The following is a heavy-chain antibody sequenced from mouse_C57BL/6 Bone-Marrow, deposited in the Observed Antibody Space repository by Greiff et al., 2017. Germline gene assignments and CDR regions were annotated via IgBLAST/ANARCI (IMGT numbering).Heavy chain of an antibody. J-gene: IGHJ4*01. CDR3: TTTTVVALYAMDY. Sequence: EVKLVESGAELVRPGASVKLSCTASGFNIKDDYMHWVKQRPEQGLEWIGWIDPENGDTEYASKFQGKATITADTSSNTAYLQLSSLTSEDTAVYYCTTTTVVALYAMDYWGQGTSVTVSS. CDR2: IDPENGDT. CDR1: GFNIKDDY. D-gene: IGHD1-1*01. V-gene: IGHV14-4*01.